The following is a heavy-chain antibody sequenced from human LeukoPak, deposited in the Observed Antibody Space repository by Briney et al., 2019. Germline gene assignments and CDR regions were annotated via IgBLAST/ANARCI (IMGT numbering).Heavy chain of an antibody. D-gene: IGHD3-22*01. V-gene: IGHV1-8*01. J-gene: IGHJ4*02. CDR1: GYTFTSYD. CDR3: ARVRMIPPVGYFDY. Sequence: GASVKVSCKASGYTFTSYDINWVRQATGQGLEWMGWMNPNSGNTGYAQKFQGRVTMTRNTSISTAYMELSSLRSEDTAVYYCARVRMIPPVGYFDYWGQGTLVTVSS. CDR2: MNPNSGNT.